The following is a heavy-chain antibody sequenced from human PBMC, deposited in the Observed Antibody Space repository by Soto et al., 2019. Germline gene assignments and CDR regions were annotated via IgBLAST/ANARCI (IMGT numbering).Heavy chain of an antibody. D-gene: IGHD6-13*01. CDR1: GDSVSSNSAA. J-gene: IGHJ5*02. CDR3: ARGGGQQLAFWFDP. CDR2: TYYRSKWYN. Sequence: SQTLSLTCAISGDSVSSNSAAWNWIRQSPSRGLEWLGRTYYRSKWYNDYAVPVKSRITINPDTSKNQFSLQLNSVTPEDTAVYYCARGGGQQLAFWFDPWGQGTLVTVS. V-gene: IGHV6-1*01.